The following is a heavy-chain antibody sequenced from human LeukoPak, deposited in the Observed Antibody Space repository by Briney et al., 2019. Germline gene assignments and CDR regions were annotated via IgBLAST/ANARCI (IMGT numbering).Heavy chain of an antibody. Sequence: GGSLRLSCAASGFTVISNYMIWVRQAPGKGLEWVSAISGSGGSTYYADSVKGRFTISRDNSKNTLYLQMNSLRAEDTAVYYCARAHKIRAWEVYMDVWGKGTTVTVSS. CDR2: ISGSGGST. J-gene: IGHJ6*03. CDR1: GFTVISNY. V-gene: IGHV3-23*01. CDR3: ARAHKIRAWEVYMDV. D-gene: IGHD1-26*01.